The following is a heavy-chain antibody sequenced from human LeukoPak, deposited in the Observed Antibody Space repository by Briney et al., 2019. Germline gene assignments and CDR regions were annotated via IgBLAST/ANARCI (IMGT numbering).Heavy chain of an antibody. CDR2: INGCGGST. CDR3: AEGGIVHPFDI. CDR1: GFTFSNFA. J-gene: IGHJ3*02. D-gene: IGHD1-26*01. Sequence: GGSLRLSCAASGFTFSNFAMSWVRQAPGKGLELVSGINGCGGSTYYADSVKGRFTISRDNSKNTLYLQMNSLRAEDTDVYYCAEGGIVHPFDIWGQGTMVTVSS. V-gene: IGHV3-23*01.